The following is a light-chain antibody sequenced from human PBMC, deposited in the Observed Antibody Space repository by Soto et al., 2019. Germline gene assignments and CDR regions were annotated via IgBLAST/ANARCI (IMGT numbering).Light chain of an antibody. J-gene: IGKJ5*01. Sequence: DIVMTQSPDSLAVSLGERATINCKSSQSVLYSSHNKNYLAWYQQKPGQPPKLLISWASTRESGVPDRFSGSGSGIDFTLTISSLQAEDVAVYYCQQYYSTPITFGQGTRLEIK. CDR1: QSVLYSSHNKNY. CDR2: WAS. V-gene: IGKV4-1*01. CDR3: QQYYSTPIT.